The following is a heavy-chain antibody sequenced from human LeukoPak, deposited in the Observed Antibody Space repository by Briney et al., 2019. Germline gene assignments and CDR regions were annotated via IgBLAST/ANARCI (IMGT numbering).Heavy chain of an antibody. J-gene: IGHJ4*02. Sequence: GGSLRLSCAASGFTFSSYIMKWVRRAPGKGLEWVSSITSRSSYIYYADSVKGRFTISRDNAKNTLYLQMNSLRAEDTALYYCARAPGGTMVLDYWGQGTLVTVSS. CDR1: GFTFSSYI. D-gene: IGHD3-10*01. V-gene: IGHV3-21*06. CDR2: ITSRSSYI. CDR3: ARAPGGTMVLDY.